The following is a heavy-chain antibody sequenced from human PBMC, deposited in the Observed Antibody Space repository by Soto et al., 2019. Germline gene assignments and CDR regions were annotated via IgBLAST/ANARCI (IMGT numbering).Heavy chain of an antibody. CDR1: GYTFTGYY. CDR2: INPNSGGT. V-gene: IGHV1-2*04. Sequence: ASGKVCCKASGYTFTGYYLHWVRQAPGQGLEWMGWINPNSGGTNYAQKFQGWVTMTRDTAISTAYMELSRLRSDDTAVYYCARDLITKVRGDYYYYGMDVWGQGTTVTVSS. CDR3: ARDLITKVRGDYYYYGMDV. J-gene: IGHJ6*02. D-gene: IGHD3-10*01.